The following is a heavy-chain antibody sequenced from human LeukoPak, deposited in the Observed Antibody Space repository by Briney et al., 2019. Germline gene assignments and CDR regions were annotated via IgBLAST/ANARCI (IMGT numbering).Heavy chain of an antibody. J-gene: IGHJ4*02. V-gene: IGHV1-69*13. D-gene: IGHD3-16*02. CDR1: VGTFITFA. Sequence: GASVTVSFMSSVGTFITFAISWVRQAPGQGLEWMGGIIPMFAAANYPQKFQGRLTIIADESTSSAHMELTSLRAEDTAIYYCALPSVIGTSTYYFDYWGQGTLVTVSS. CDR3: ALPSVIGTSTYYFDY. CDR2: IIPMFAAA.